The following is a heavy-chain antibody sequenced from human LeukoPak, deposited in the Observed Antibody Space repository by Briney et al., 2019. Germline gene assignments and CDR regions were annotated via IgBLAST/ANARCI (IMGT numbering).Heavy chain of an antibody. CDR2: IYYSGST. CDR1: GGSISSYY. D-gene: IGHD3-3*01. V-gene: IGHV4-30-4*08. CDR3: ARVRVANYYYYMDV. J-gene: IGHJ6*03. Sequence: PSETLSLTCTVSGGSISSYYWSWIRQPPGKGLEWIGYIYYSGSTYYNPSLKSRVTISVDTSENQSSLKLSSVTAADTAVYYCARVRVANYYYYMDVWGKGTTVTVSS.